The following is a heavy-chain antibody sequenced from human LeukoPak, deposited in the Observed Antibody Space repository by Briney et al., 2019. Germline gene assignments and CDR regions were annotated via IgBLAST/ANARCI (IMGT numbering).Heavy chain of an antibody. Sequence: SVKVSCKASGFTFTSSAIQWVRQARGQRLEWIGWIVVGSGNTNYAQKFQERVTITRDMSTSTAYMELSSLRSEDTAVYYCAAHQTGVGYCDGDCYSYWGQGALVTVSS. D-gene: IGHD2-21*01. V-gene: IGHV1-58*02. CDR2: IVVGSGNT. J-gene: IGHJ4*02. CDR3: AAHQTGVGYCDGDCYSY. CDR1: GFTFTSSA.